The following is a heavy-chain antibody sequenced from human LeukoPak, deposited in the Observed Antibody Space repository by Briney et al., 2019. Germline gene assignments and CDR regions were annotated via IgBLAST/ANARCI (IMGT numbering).Heavy chain of an antibody. D-gene: IGHD6-13*01. V-gene: IGHV2-70*18. CDR1: GGSISNYYW. CDR2: VDWDDDK. CDR3: ARPRPYSSSWDYEY. Sequence: TLSLTCTVSGGSISNYYWSWIRQPPGKSLEWLALVDWDDDKYYSTSLKTRLTISKDTSKNQVVLTMTNVDPVDTATYYCARPRPYSSSWDYEYWGQGTLVTVSS. J-gene: IGHJ4*02.